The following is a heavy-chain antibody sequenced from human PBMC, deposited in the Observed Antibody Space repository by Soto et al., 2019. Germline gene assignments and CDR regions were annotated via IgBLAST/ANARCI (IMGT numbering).Heavy chain of an antibody. CDR3: GSSGWYIATGY. V-gene: IGHV4-39*01. CDR2: VFYNGGT. J-gene: IGHJ4*02. D-gene: IGHD6-19*01. CDR1: GGSITTTIFS. Sequence: KPSETLSLTCTVSGGSITTTIFSWDWIRQPPGKGLEWIGSVFYNGGTYYNPSLKSRVTISVDTSKNQFFLNLTFVGAPDTAVYYCGSSGWYIATGYWGQGALVTVSS.